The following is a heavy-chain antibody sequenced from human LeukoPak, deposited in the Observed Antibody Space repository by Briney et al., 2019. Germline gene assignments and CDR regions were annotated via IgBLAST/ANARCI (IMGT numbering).Heavy chain of an antibody. Sequence: GGSLRLSCVASGFTLNDYALHWVRQAPGKGLEWISLISGDGDSTYYAGSVKGRFTISRDNSKNSLYLQMSSLRAEDTAVYYCAKGVRSGTYYNCFDPWGQGTLVTVSS. CDR1: GFTLNDYA. CDR2: ISGDGDST. D-gene: IGHD1-26*01. CDR3: AKGVRSGTYYNCFDP. V-gene: IGHV3-43*02. J-gene: IGHJ5*02.